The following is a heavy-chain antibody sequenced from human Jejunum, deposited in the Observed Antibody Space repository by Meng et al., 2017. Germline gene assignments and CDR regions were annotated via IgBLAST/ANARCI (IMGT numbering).Heavy chain of an antibody. CDR3: ARRYSSGWYIDY. J-gene: IGHJ4*01. Sequence: GGSLRLSCAASGFTFTNYWMHWVRQAPGKGLVWVARVNGDGTSTTYADSVKGRFSVSRDNSNNMLYLQMNSLTAEDTAVYYCARRYSSGWYIDYWHQGTLVTVSS. V-gene: IGHV3-74*01. D-gene: IGHD6-19*01. CDR1: GFTFTNYW. CDR2: VNGDGTST.